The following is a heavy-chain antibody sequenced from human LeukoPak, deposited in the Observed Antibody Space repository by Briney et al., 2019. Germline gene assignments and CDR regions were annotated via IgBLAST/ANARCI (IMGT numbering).Heavy chain of an antibody. CDR1: GFTVSNKY. V-gene: IGHV3-53*01. Sequence: GGSLRLSCAASGFTVSNKYMSWVRLAPGKGLEWVSVIYAGGTTYYADSVKGRFTISRDNSKNTLYLQMNSLRAEDTAVYYCASSLYSSGWSLNSGAFDIWGQGTMVTVSS. CDR3: ASSLYSSGWSLNSGAFDI. J-gene: IGHJ3*02. CDR2: IYAGGTT. D-gene: IGHD6-13*01.